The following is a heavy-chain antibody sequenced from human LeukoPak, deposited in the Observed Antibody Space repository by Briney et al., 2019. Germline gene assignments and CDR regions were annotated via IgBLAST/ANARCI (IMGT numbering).Heavy chain of an antibody. CDR1: GFTFSSYS. Sequence: PGGSLRLSCAASGFTFSSYSMNWVRQAPGKGLEWVSSISSSSYIYYADSVKGRFTISRDNAKNSLYLQMNSLRAEDTAVYYCARAVYSREIDYWGQGTLVTVSS. J-gene: IGHJ4*02. CDR3: ARAVYSREIDY. D-gene: IGHD1-26*01. V-gene: IGHV3-21*01. CDR2: ISSSSYI.